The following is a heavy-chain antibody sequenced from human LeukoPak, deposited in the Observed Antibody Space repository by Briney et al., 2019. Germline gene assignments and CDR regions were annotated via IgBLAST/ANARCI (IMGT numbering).Heavy chain of an antibody. V-gene: IGHV3-11*01. Sequence: GGSLRLSCAASGFTFSDYYMSWIRQAPGKGLEWVSYISSSGSTIYYADSVKGRFTISRDNAKNSLYLQMSSLRDEDTAFYYCAKARSSGYYYFDYLGQGTLVTVSS. CDR2: ISSSGSTI. CDR3: AKARSSGYYYFDY. J-gene: IGHJ4*02. D-gene: IGHD3-22*01. CDR1: GFTFSDYY.